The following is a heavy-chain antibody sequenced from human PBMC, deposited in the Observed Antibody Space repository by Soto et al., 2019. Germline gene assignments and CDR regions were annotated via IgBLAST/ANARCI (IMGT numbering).Heavy chain of an antibody. D-gene: IGHD1-26*01. Sequence: QVQLVQSGAEMKQPGASVKLSCKTSGYIFSDYVIHWVRQATGQRPEWMGYIYGDNTYTKYSEKFQGRVTITSDTSATTGYMELSSLTSEDTAVYYCARDSAILPGTYFDYGGLGTLVTVFS. J-gene: IGHJ4*02. CDR3: ARDSAILPGTYFDY. V-gene: IGHV1-3*01. CDR1: GYIFSDYV. CDR2: IYGDNTYT.